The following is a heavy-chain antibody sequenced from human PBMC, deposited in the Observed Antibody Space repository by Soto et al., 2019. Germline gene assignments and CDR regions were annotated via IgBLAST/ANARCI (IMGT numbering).Heavy chain of an antibody. CDR3: ARSGGYRAAPAYYYYYGMDV. Sequence: SETLSLTCTVSGGSISSSSYYWGWIRQPPGKGLEWIGSIYYSGSTYYNPSLKSRVTISVDTSKNQFSLKLSSVTAADTAVYYCARSGGYRAAPAYYYYYGMDVWGQGTTVTVSS. V-gene: IGHV4-39*01. D-gene: IGHD6-6*01. CDR2: IYYSGST. J-gene: IGHJ6*02. CDR1: GGSISSSSYY.